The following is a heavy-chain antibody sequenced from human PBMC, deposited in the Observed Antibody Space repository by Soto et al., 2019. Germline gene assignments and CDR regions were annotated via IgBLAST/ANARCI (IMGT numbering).Heavy chain of an antibody. CDR2: IVVGSANA. CDR3: AADRGYDSSGYHFDD. Sequence: ASVKVSCKASGFTFTSSAVQWVRQARGQRLEWIGWIVVGSANANYAQTFQERVTITRDMSTSTAYMELRSLRSEDTAVYYCAADRGYDSSGYHFDDWGRGTLVTVSS. D-gene: IGHD3-22*01. CDR1: GFTFTSSA. J-gene: IGHJ4*02. V-gene: IGHV1-58*01.